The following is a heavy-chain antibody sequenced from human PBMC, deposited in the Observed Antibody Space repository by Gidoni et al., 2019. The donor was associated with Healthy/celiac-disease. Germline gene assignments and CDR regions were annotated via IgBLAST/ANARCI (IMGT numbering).Heavy chain of an antibody. Sequence: QVTLKESGPVLVKPTETLTLPCTVSGFSLSNARMGVSWIRQPPGKALEWLAHIFSNDEKSFSTSLKSRLTISKDTSKSQVVLTMTNMDPVDTATYYCARIRYSYGYPMAVAGGLYDYWGQGTLVTVSS. D-gene: IGHD5-18*01. J-gene: IGHJ4*02. V-gene: IGHV2-26*01. CDR3: ARIRYSYGYPMAVAGGLYDY. CDR2: IFSNDEK. CDR1: GFSLSNARMG.